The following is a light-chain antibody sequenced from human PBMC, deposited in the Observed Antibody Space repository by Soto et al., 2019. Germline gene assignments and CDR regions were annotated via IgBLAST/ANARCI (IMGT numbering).Light chain of an antibody. Sequence: QSAPTQPRSVSGSPGQSVTISCTGTSSDVGGYDYVSWYQQSPGKAPKLIIYEVIERPSGVPDRFSGSKSGNTASLTISGLQGEDEADYYCCSYAGTYPPVVFGGGTKLTVL. CDR3: CSYAGTYPPVV. CDR1: SSDVGGYDY. CDR2: EVI. J-gene: IGLJ2*01. V-gene: IGLV2-11*01.